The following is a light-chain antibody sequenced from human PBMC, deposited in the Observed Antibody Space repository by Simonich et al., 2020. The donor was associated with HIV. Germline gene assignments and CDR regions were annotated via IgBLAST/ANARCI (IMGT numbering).Light chain of an antibody. CDR3: QQRSNWPLT. V-gene: IGKV3-11*01. CDR2: DAS. J-gene: IGKJ4*01. Sequence: EIVLTQSPATLSLSPGERATLSCRASQSVSSYLAWYQQKPGQAPRLLIYDASKGATGIPASFSGSGSGTDFTLTISSLEPEDFAVYYCQQRSNWPLTFGGGTKVEIK. CDR1: QSVSSY.